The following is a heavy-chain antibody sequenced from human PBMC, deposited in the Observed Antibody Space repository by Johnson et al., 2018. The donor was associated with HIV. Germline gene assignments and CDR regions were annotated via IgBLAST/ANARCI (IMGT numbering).Heavy chain of an antibody. V-gene: IGHV3-30*14. CDR2: ISYDGSNK. CDR3: ARDGRELVTRGSFDV. CDR1: GFTFSSYA. Sequence: QVQLVESGGGVVQPGRSLRLSCAASGFTFSSYAMHWVRQAPGKGLEWVAVISYDGSNKYDADSVKGRFTISRDHAKNSLYLQMNSLAAGDMAVYYWARDGRELVTRGSFDVWDQGTMVTVSS. J-gene: IGHJ3*01. D-gene: IGHD5-18*01.